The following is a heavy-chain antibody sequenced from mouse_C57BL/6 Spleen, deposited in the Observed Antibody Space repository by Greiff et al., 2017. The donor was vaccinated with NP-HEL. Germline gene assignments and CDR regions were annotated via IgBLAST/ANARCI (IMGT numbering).Heavy chain of an antibody. CDR1: GYTFTSYW. CDR2: IHPSDSDT. D-gene: IGHD1-1*01. CDR3: AIGDFYYGSSYWYFDV. J-gene: IGHJ1*03. V-gene: IGHV1-74*01. Sequence: QVQLQQPGAELVKPGASVKVSCKASGYTFTSYWMHWVKQRPGQGLEWIGRIHPSDSDTNYNQKFKGKATLTVDKSSSTAYMQLSSLTSEDSAVYYCAIGDFYYGSSYWYFDVWGTGTTVTVSS.